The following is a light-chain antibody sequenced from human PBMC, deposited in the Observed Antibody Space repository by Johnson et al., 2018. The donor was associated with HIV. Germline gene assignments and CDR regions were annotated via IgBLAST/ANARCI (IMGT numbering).Light chain of an antibody. J-gene: IGLJ1*01. V-gene: IGLV1-51*01. CDR3: GIWDSCLSAYV. Sequence: QPVLTQPPSVSAAPGQKVTISCSGSSSNIGNNYVSWYQELPGTAPKLLIYDNNRRPSGIPERFSGSKSGTPGTRGINGLQSGDEAYYYCGIWDSCLSAYVFGPGTKVTFL. CDR2: DNN. CDR1: SSNIGNNY.